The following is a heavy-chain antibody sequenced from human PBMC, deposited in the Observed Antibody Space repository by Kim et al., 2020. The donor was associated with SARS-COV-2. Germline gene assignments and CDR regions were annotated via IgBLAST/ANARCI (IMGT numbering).Heavy chain of an antibody. J-gene: IGHJ4*02. D-gene: IGHD6-19*01. CDR2: IQSDGSKE. CDR3: VRDSTYSSGWYPLGF. CDR1: GFTFTTYV. V-gene: IGHV3-30*03. Sequence: GSLRLSCVASGFTFTTYVMHWVRQPPGKGLEWVAAIQSDGSKEYYVDSMKGRFTISRDDPKNTLYLQINSLRDDDTAVYYCVRDSTYSSGWYPLGFWGQGTLVTVSS.